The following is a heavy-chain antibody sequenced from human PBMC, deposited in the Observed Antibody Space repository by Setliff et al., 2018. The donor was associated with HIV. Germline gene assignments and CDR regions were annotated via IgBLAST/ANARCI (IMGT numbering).Heavy chain of an antibody. V-gene: IGHV4-34*01. D-gene: IGHD3-3*01. CDR3: ARGASMIFGVVIPFSFYYYMDV. J-gene: IGHJ6*03. Sequence: SETMSLTCAVYGGSFSVYYWSWIRQPPGKGLEWIGEINHSGSTNYNPSLKSRVTISVDTSKNQFSLRLSSVTAADTAVYYCARGASMIFGVVIPFSFYYYMDVLGKGTTVTVSS. CDR1: GGSFSVYY. CDR2: INHSGST.